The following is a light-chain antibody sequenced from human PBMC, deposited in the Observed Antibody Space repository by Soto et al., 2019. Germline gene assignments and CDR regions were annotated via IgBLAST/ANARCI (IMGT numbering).Light chain of an antibody. CDR1: QTINNR. CDR3: QQCDTYPLT. CDR2: GAS. J-gene: IGKJ4*01. Sequence: DIQMTQSPSTLSASVGDRVTITCRASQTINNRLAWYQQEPGKAPKLLIYGASTLESEIPSRFSGSGSGTEFTLTITSLQPDDFATYYCQQCDTYPLTFGGGTNVEIK. V-gene: IGKV1-5*01.